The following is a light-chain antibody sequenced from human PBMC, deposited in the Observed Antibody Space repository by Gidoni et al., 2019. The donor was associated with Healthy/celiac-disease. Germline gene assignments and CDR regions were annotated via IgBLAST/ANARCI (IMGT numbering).Light chain of an antibody. CDR2: GAS. CDR1: QSVSSN. CDR3: QQYNNWPPG. V-gene: IGKV3-15*01. Sequence: DILMTQSPATLSVSPGERATLSCRASQSVSSNLAWYQQKPGQAPRLLIYGASTRATGIPARFSGSGSGTEFTLTISSLQAEDFAVYYCQQYNNWPPGFGQGTKLEIK. J-gene: IGKJ2*01.